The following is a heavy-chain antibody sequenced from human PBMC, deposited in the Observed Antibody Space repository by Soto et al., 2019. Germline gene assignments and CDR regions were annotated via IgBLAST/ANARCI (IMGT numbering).Heavy chain of an antibody. CDR3: ARGGWQYQLLTFDY. CDR2: INPNSGGT. V-gene: IGHV1-2*04. Sequence: ASVKVSCKASGYTFTGYYMHWVRQAPGQGLEWMGWINPNSGGTNYAQKFQGWVTMTRDTPISTAYMELSRLRSDDTAVYYCARGGWQYQLLTFDYWGQGTLVTVSS. J-gene: IGHJ4*02. CDR1: GYTFTGYY. D-gene: IGHD2-2*01.